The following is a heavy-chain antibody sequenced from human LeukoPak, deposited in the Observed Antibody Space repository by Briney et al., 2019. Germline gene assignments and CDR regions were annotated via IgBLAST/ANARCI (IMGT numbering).Heavy chain of an antibody. CDR1: GGSISSSSYY. CDR2: IYYSGST. D-gene: IGHD3-9*01. V-gene: IGHV4-39*07. J-gene: IGHJ4*02. Sequence: SETLSLTCTVSGGSISSSSYYWGWIRQPPGKGLEWIGSIYYSGSTYYNPSLKSRVTISVDTSKNQFSLKLSSVTAADTAVYYCARGSKYYDILTGYFNFSPFDYWGQGTLVTVSS. CDR3: ARGSKYYDILTGYFNFSPFDY.